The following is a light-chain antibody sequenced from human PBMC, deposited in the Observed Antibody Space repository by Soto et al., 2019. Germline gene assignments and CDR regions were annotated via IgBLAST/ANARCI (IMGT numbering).Light chain of an antibody. J-gene: IGKJ1*01. V-gene: IGKV3-15*01. Sequence: EIVMTQSPATLSVSPGERATLSCRASQSVSSNLAWYQQKPGQAPRLLIYGASTRATDIPGRFSGSGSGTEFTLTISSLQSEDFAVYHCQQYNNWPQTSGQGTKVEIK. CDR3: QQYNNWPQT. CDR2: GAS. CDR1: QSVSSN.